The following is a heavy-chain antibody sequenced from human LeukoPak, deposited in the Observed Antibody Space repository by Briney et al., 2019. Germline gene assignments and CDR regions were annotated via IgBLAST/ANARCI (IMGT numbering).Heavy chain of an antibody. CDR2: IIPIFGTA. Sequence: SVKVSCKASGGTFSSYAISWVRQAPGQGLEWMGGIIPIFGTANYAQTFKGRVTITTHESPSTAYMKLSSLRSEDTAVYYCARVQTNTQDTPYCSGGSCNWFDPWGQGTLVTVSS. D-gene: IGHD2-15*01. V-gene: IGHV1-69*05. CDR3: ARVQTNTQDTPYCSGGSCNWFDP. J-gene: IGHJ5*02. CDR1: GGTFSSYA.